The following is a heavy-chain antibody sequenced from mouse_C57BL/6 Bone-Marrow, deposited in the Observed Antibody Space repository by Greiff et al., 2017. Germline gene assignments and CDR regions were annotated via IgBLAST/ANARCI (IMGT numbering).Heavy chain of an antibody. CDR3: ARTGYYDYFDY. D-gene: IGHD2-3*01. Sequence: EVKLVESGGGLVKPGGSLKLSCAASGFTFSDYGMHWVRQAPEKGLEWVAYISSGSSTFYYADTVKGRFTISRDNAKNTLFLQMTSLRSEDTAMYYCARTGYYDYFDYWGQGTTLTVSS. V-gene: IGHV5-17*01. J-gene: IGHJ2*01. CDR2: ISSGSSTF. CDR1: GFTFSDYG.